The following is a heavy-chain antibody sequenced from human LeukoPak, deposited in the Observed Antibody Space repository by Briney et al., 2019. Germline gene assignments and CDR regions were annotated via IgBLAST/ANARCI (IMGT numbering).Heavy chain of an antibody. J-gene: IGHJ4*02. D-gene: IGHD3-10*01. Sequence: SETLSLTCAVYGGSFSGYYWSWIRQPPGKGLEWIGEINHSGSTNYNPSLESRVTISVDTSKNQFSLKLSSVTAADTAVYYCARDVSGEQPTLDYWGQGTLVTVSS. CDR1: GGSFSGYY. CDR2: INHSGST. V-gene: IGHV4-34*01. CDR3: ARDVSGEQPTLDY.